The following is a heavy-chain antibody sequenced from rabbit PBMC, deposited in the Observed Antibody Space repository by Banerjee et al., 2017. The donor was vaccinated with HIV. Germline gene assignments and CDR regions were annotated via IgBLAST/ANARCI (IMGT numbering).Heavy chain of an antibody. J-gene: IGHJ4*01. D-gene: IGHD4-2*01. CDR2: INTSTGNT. CDR3: ARLNVGNRDWDL. CDR1: GFSFNNKYV. V-gene: IGHV1S45*01. Sequence: QEQLEESGGDLVKPEGSLTLTCTASGFSFNNKYVMCWVRQAPGKGLEWIACINTSTGNTVYASWAKGRFTISKTSSTTVTLQMTSLTAADTATYFCARLNVGNRDWDLWGPGTLVTVS.